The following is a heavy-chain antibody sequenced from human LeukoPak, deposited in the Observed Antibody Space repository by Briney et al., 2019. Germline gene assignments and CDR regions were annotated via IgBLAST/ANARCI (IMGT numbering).Heavy chain of an antibody. CDR2: IIPIFGTA. V-gene: IGHV1-69*05. D-gene: IGHD3-3*01. CDR1: GGTFSSYA. CDR3: ARAGFLESGYFDY. Sequence: ASVKVSCKASGGTFSSYAISWVRQAPGQGLEWMGRIIPIFGTANYAQKFQGRVTITTDESTSTAYMELSSLRSEDTAVYYCARAGFLESGYFDYWGQGTRVTVSS. J-gene: IGHJ4*02.